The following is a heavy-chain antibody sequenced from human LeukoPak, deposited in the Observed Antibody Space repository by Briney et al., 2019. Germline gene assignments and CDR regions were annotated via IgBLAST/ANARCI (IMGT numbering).Heavy chain of an antibody. J-gene: IGHJ4*02. Sequence: SXXWXRQAPGXXXXXXXYISSSSTIYXXDSVRGRFTISRDNXXNSRYLQMKRLRAEDTAVYYYAXXXXXXXXXXYYYLDYWGQGTLVTVSS. CDR3: AXXXXXXXXXXYYYLDY. CDR2: ISSSSTI. CDR1: S. V-gene: IGHV3-48*01. D-gene: IGHD3-10*01.